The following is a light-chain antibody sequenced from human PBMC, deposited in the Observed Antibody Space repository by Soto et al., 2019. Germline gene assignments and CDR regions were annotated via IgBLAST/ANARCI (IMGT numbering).Light chain of an antibody. CDR1: SSDIGRYDH. V-gene: IGLV2-18*02. CDR2: EVR. Sequence: QSALTQPPSVSGSPGQSVTISCTGTSSDIGRYDHVSWYQQPPGTAPKVIIYEVRNRPSGVPDRFSGSKSGNTAALTISGLQSEDEADYYCSSYTTRSTLVFGGGTKLTVL. CDR3: SSYTTRSTLV. J-gene: IGLJ2*01.